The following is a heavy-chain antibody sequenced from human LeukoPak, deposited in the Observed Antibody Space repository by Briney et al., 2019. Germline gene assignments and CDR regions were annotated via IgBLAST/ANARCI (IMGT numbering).Heavy chain of an antibody. CDR2: IWNDGSNK. D-gene: IGHD1-1*01. J-gene: IGHJ3*02. CDR1: GFTFSNYG. CDR3: AKEVQVERRKDGFDI. V-gene: IGHV3-33*06. Sequence: GGSLRLSCAASGFTFSNYGMHWVRQAPGKGLEWVAVIWNDGSNKYYADSVKGRFTISRDNSKNTLYLQMNSLRVDDTAVYYCAKEVQVERRKDGFDIWGQGTMVTVSS.